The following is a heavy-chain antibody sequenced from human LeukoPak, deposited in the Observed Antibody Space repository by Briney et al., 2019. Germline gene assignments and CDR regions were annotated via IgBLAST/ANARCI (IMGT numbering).Heavy chain of an antibody. CDR1: GFTFSSYS. CDR3: ARDRAHCSSTSCYREAGWFDP. Sequence: GALRLSCAASGFTFSSYSMNWVRQAPGKGLEWVSSISSSSSYIYYADSVKGRFTISRDNAKNSLYLQMNSLRAEDTAVYYCARDRAHCSSTSCYREAGWFDPWGQGTLVTVSS. V-gene: IGHV3-21*01. D-gene: IGHD2-2*02. J-gene: IGHJ5*02. CDR2: ISSSSSYI.